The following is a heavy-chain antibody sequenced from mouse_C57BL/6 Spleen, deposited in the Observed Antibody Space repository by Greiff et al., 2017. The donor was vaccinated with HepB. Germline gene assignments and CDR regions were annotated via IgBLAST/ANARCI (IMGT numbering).Heavy chain of an antibody. V-gene: IGHV5-9-1*02. CDR3: TREGDYGSRY. Sequence: DVHLVESGEGLVKPGGSLKLSCAASGFTFSSYAMSWVRQTPEKRLEWVAYISSGGDYIYYADTVKGRFTISRDNARNTLYLQMSSLKSEDTAMYYCTREGDYGSRYWGQGTTLTVSS. CDR2: ISSGGDYI. D-gene: IGHD1-1*01. CDR1: GFTFSSYA. J-gene: IGHJ2*01.